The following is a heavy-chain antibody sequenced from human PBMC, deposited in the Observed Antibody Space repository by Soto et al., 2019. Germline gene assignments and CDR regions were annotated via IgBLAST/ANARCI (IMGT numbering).Heavy chain of an antibody. D-gene: IGHD3-22*01. J-gene: IGHJ4*02. CDR1: GGSISSGGYY. Sequence: SETLSLTCTVSGGSISSGGYYWSWIRQHPGKGLEWIGYIYYSGSTYYNPSLKSRVTISVETSKNQFSLKLSSVTAADTAVYYCAREAYYYDSSGYYYFDYWGQGTLVTVSS. V-gene: IGHV4-31*03. CDR3: AREAYYYDSSGYYYFDY. CDR2: IYYSGST.